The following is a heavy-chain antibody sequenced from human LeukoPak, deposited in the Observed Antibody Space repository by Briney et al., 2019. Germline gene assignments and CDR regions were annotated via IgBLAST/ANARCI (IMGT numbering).Heavy chain of an antibody. CDR1: GGSISSYY. CDR2: IDTSGNT. J-gene: IGHJ2*01. V-gene: IGHV4-4*07. CDR3: ARVSSSWYQDWYFDL. D-gene: IGHD6-13*01. Sequence: ASETLSLTCTVSGGSISSYYWSWTRQPAGKGLEWIGRIDTSGNTNYKPSLKSRVTMSVDTSKNQFSLKLSSVTAADTAVYYCARVSSSWYQDWYFDLWGRGTLVTVSS.